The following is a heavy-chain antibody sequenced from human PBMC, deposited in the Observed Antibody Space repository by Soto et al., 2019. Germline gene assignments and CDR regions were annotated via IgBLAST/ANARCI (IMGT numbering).Heavy chain of an antibody. CDR1: GYTFTSYG. Sequence: ASVKVSCKASGYTFTSYGISWVRQAPGQGLEWMGWISAYNGNTNYAQKLQGRVTMTTDTSTSTAYMELRSLRSDDTAVYYCARSPLHHNSVAVTIDYWGQGTLVTVSS. D-gene: IGHD6-19*01. V-gene: IGHV1-18*01. J-gene: IGHJ4*02. CDR3: ARSPLHHNSVAVTIDY. CDR2: ISAYNGNT.